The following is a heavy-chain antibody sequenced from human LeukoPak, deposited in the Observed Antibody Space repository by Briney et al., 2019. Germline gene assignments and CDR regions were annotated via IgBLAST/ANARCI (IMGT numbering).Heavy chain of an antibody. J-gene: IGHJ4*02. Sequence: PSETLSLTCAVYGGSFSGYYWSWIRQPPGKGLEWIGEINHSGSTNYNPSLKSRVTISVDTSKNQFSLKLSSVTAADTAVYYCARQAYSSGWHSYYWGQGTLVTVSS. CDR1: GGSFSGYY. D-gene: IGHD6-19*01. CDR2: INHSGST. V-gene: IGHV4-34*01. CDR3: ARQAYSSGWHSYY.